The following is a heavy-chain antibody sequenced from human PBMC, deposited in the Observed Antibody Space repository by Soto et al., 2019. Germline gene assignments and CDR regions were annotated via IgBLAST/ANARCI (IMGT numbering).Heavy chain of an antibody. CDR2: ISWDGGST. CDR3: AKYQGSDGFDY. Sequence: EVQLVESGGVVVQPGGSLRLSCAASGFTFDDYTMHWVRQAPGKGLGWVSLISWDGGSTYYADSVKVRLTISRDKNKNSLYLQMNSLRTEDTALYYCAKYQGSDGFDYWGQGTLVTVSS. CDR1: GFTFDDYT. V-gene: IGHV3-43*01. D-gene: IGHD2-15*01. J-gene: IGHJ4*02.